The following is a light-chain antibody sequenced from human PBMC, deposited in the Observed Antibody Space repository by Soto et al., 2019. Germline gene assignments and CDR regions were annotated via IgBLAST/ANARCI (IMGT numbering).Light chain of an antibody. J-gene: IGKJ1*01. CDR1: PGISTW. CDR3: EPYNRYPRK. V-gene: IGKV1D-16*01. Sequence: DIQMTQFPSALSASVGDRVNITCRASPGISTWLAWYQQNPERAPKSLIYAASRLQSGVPPSFSGSGSATEFTFTISTLQTEDFATYYCEPYNRYPRKFGKETKVEVK. CDR2: AAS.